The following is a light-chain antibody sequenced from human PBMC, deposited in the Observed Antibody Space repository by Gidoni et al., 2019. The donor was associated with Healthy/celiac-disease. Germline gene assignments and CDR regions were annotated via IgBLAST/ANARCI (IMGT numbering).Light chain of an antibody. CDR3: SSYTSSSTVV. V-gene: IGLV2-14*01. CDR1: SSDVGGYNY. CDR2: EVS. J-gene: IGLJ2*01. Sequence: QSALTHPASASGSPLQSITISCTGTSSDVGGYNYVSWYQQHPGKAPKLMIYEVSNRPSGVSNRFSGSKSGNTASLTISGLQAEDEADYYCSSYTSSSTVVFGGGTKLTVL.